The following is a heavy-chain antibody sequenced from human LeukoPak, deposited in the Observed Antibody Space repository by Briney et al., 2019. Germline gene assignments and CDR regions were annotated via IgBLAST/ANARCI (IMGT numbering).Heavy chain of an antibody. CDR3: ARERGNSGWTFDY. Sequence: PGGSLRLSCAASGFTLSSYAMHWVRQSPGKGLEYVSAISSNGGNTYYAHSVKGRFTISRDNYKTMLYLQMGRLRAEDMAVYYCARERGNSGWTFDYWGQGTLVTVSS. CDR2: ISSNGGNT. CDR1: GFTLSSYA. V-gene: IGHV3-64*01. J-gene: IGHJ4*02. D-gene: IGHD6-19*01.